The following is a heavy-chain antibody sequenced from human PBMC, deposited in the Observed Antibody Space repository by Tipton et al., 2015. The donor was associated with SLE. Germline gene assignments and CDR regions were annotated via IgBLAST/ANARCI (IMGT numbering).Heavy chain of an antibody. Sequence: SLRLSCADSGFTFSSYIMNWVRQAPGKGLEWVSSISSGGDYIYYADSVKGRFTISRDNAKNSLYLQMNSLRAEDTALYYCAKEVYGGNLYYYFDLWGRGTLVTVSS. CDR1: GFTFSSYI. J-gene: IGHJ2*01. V-gene: IGHV3-21*04. D-gene: IGHD4-23*01. CDR2: ISSGGDYI. CDR3: AKEVYGGNLYYYFDL.